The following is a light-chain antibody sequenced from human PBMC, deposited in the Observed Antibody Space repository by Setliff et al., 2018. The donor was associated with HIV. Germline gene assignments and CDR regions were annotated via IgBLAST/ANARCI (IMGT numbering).Light chain of an antibody. CDR2: DTS. Sequence: QAVVTQEPSLTVSPGGTVTLICGSSTGAVTSGHYPYWFQQKPGQAPRTLIYDTSNKHSWTPARFSGSLLGGKAALTLSGAQPEDEAEYYCLRSYSGAYVVFGGGTKVTVL. V-gene: IGLV7-46*01. CDR1: TGAVTSGHY. J-gene: IGLJ2*01. CDR3: LRSYSGAYVV.